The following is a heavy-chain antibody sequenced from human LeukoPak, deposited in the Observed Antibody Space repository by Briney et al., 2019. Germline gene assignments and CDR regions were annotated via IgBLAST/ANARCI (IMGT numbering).Heavy chain of an antibody. CDR1: GGSFSGYY. CDR3: ARGPYHIVVVPAAKTTSDYFQH. Sequence: SEPLSLTCAVSGGSFSGYYWSWIRQPPGKGLEWIGEINHSGSTNYNPSLKSRVTISVDTSKNRFSLKLSSVTAADTAVYYCARGPYHIVVVPAAKTTSDYFQHWGQGTLVTVSS. D-gene: IGHD2-2*01. J-gene: IGHJ1*01. V-gene: IGHV4-34*01. CDR2: INHSGST.